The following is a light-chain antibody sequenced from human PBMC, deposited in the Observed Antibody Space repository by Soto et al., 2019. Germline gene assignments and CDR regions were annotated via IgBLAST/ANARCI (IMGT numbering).Light chain of an antibody. CDR1: RGVSSNY. CDR2: EAS. V-gene: IGKV3-20*01. J-gene: IGKJ1*01. Sequence: EIVLTKSPGTLSLSPGERATLSCRASRGVSSNYLAWYQQKPGQTPRLLIYEASRRAAGIPDRFSGSGSGTDFTLTISRLEPEDFAVYYCQQYASSRTFGQGTKVDIK. CDR3: QQYASSRT.